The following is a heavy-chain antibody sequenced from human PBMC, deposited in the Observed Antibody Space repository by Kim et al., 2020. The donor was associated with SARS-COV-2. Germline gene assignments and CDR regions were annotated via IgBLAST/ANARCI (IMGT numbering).Heavy chain of an antibody. V-gene: IGHV4-39*01. Sequence: SETLSLTCTVSGGSISSSSYYWGWIRQPPGKGLEWIGSIYYSGSTYYNPSLKSRVTISVDTSKNQFSLKLSSVTAADTAVYYCASQTSVAGPTQFDYWGQGTLVTVSS. J-gene: IGHJ4*02. CDR3: ASQTSVAGPTQFDY. CDR1: GGSISSSSYY. D-gene: IGHD6-19*01. CDR2: IYYSGST.